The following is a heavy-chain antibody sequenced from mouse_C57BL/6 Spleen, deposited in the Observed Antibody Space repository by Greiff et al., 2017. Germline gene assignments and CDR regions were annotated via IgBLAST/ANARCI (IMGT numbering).Heavy chain of an antibody. V-gene: IGHV10-3*01. D-gene: IGHD2-1*01. J-gene: IGHJ4*01. CDR3: VRRGYGNYYAMDY. Sequence: EVKLVESGGGLVQPKGSLKLSCAASGFTFNTYAMHWVRQAPGKGLECVARIRSKSSNYATYYADSVKDRFTISRDDSQSMLYLQMNNLKTEDTAMYYCVRRGYGNYYAMDYWGQGTSVTVSS. CDR1: GFTFNTYA. CDR2: IRSKSSNYAT.